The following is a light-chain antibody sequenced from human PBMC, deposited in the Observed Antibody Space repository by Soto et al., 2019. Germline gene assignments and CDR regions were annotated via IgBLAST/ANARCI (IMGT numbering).Light chain of an antibody. CDR3: QQYGTSPIT. J-gene: IGKJ5*01. V-gene: IGKV3-20*01. CDR1: QSFLSIY. CDR2: GAS. Sequence: EIVLTQSPGTLSLSPGERATLSCRASQSFLSIYLAWYQQKSVQTPRLLIYGASNRATGIPERFSGSGSGTDFTLTISSLEPEDFAVYYCQQYGTSPITFGQGTRLEIK.